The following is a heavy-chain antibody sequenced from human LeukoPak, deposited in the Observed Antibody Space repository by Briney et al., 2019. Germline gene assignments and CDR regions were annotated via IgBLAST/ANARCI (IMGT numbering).Heavy chain of an antibody. V-gene: IGHV1-69*04. CDR2: IIPILGIA. Sequence: ASVKVSCKASGYTLTSYGISWVRQAPGQGLEWMGRIIPILGIANYAQKFQGRVTMTRDTSTSTVYMELSSLRSEDTAVYYCARGSAYCSSTSCYAQTSPYYFDYWGQGTLVTVSS. J-gene: IGHJ4*02. CDR1: GYTLTSYG. D-gene: IGHD2-2*01. CDR3: ARGSAYCSSTSCYAQTSPYYFDY.